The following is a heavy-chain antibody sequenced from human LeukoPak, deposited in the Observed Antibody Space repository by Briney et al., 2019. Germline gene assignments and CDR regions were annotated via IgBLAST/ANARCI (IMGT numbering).Heavy chain of an antibody. J-gene: IGHJ3*02. D-gene: IGHD3-9*01. CDR2: IKGKADGGTT. V-gene: IGHV3-15*01. Sequence: GGSLRLSCAASGFTFSNACMSWVRQAPGKGLEWVGRIKGKADGGTTDYAAPVKGRFTISRDDSKNTLYLQMNSLKTEDTAVYYCTRRLRYFDWLYPDDAFDIWGQGTLVTVSS. CDR1: GFTFSNAC. CDR3: TRRLRYFDWLYPDDAFDI.